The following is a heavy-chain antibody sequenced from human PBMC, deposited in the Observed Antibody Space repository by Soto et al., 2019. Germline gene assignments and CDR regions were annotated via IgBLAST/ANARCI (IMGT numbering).Heavy chain of an antibody. CDR2: IYTSGST. CDR1: GGSISSYY. D-gene: IGHD1-26*01. CDR3: ASNQAVGAGPRGKYYYGMEV. V-gene: IGHV4-4*07. Sequence: SETLSLTCSVSGGSISSYYWSWIRQPAGKGLEWIGRIYTSGSTNYNPSLKSRVTMSVDTSKNQFSLKLSPVTAADTAVYYCASNQAVGAGPRGKYYYGMEVWGQVTKVTVSS. J-gene: IGHJ6*01.